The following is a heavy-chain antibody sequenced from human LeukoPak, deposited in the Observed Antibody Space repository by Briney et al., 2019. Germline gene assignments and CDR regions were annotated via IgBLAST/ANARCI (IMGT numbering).Heavy chain of an antibody. D-gene: IGHD6-19*01. J-gene: IGHJ5*02. Sequence: ASVEVSCKASGYTFTGYYMHWVRQAPGQGLEWMGWINPNSGGTNFAQKFQGRVTMTRDTSISTAYMELSRPRSDDTAVYYCAREKRVAGSRGGFDPWGQGTLVTVSS. CDR2: INPNSGGT. V-gene: IGHV1-2*02. CDR3: AREKRVAGSRGGFDP. CDR1: GYTFTGYY.